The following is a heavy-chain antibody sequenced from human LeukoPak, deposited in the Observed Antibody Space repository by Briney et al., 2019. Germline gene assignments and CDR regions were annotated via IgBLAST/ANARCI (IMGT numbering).Heavy chain of an antibody. CDR3: ARGSRSSDY. J-gene: IGHJ4*02. V-gene: IGHV4-59*01. CDR1: GGSISSYY. CDR2: IYYSGST. Sequence: SETLSLTCTVSGGSISSYYWSWIRQPPGKGLEWIGYIYYSGSTNYNPSLKSRVTISVDTSKNQFTLKMTSVTAADTAVYYCARGSRSSDYWAQGTLVTVSS.